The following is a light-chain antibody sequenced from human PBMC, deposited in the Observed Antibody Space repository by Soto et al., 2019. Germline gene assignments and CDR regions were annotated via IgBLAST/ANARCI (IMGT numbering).Light chain of an antibody. CDR3: QQYNNWPET. V-gene: IGKV3D-15*01. Sequence: EIVLTHSPDTLSLSPWERAALSGSAGQSVGNNFLAWYQQKAGQAPTLLIYDASSRASGIPDRFSGSGSGTDFTLTISSLQSEDFAVYYCQQYNNWPETFGQGTKVDIK. CDR2: DAS. J-gene: IGKJ1*01. CDR1: QSVGNNF.